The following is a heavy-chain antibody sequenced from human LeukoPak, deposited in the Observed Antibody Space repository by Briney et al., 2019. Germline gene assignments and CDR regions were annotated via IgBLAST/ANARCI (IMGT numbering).Heavy chain of an antibody. CDR2: INPNSGGT. V-gene: IGHV1-2*02. J-gene: IGHJ4*02. CDR3: AMGGIQLRMVLLDY. D-gene: IGHD5-18*01. CDR1: GYTFTGYY. Sequence: ASVKVSCKASGYTFTGYYIHWVRQAPGQGLEWVGWINPNSGGTNYAQKFQGRVTMTRDTSISTAYMELSSLRSEDTAVYYCAMGGIQLRMVLLDYWGQGTLVTVSS.